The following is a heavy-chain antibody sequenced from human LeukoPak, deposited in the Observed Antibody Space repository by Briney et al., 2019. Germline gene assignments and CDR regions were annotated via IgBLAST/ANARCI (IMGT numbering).Heavy chain of an antibody. Sequence: ASVKVSCKVSGYTLTELSMHWVRQAPGQGLEWMGWISAYNGNTNYAQKLQGRVTMTTDTSTSTAYMELRSLRSDDTAVYYCARTDPSGDYYYYYYMDVWGKGTTVTVSS. CDR3: ARTDPSGDYYYYYYMDV. CDR1: GYTLTELS. V-gene: IGHV1-18*01. J-gene: IGHJ6*03. CDR2: ISAYNGNT.